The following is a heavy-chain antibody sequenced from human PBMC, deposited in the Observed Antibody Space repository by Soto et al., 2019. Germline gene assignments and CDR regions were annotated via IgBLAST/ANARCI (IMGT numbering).Heavy chain of an antibody. D-gene: IGHD6-19*01. CDR2: MNPNSGNT. Sequence: QVQLVQSGAEVKKPGASVKVSCKASGYTFTTYDINWVRQATGQGLGWMGWMNPNSGNTGYAQKFQGRVTMTRNTSISTAYMELSSLRSEDTAVYYCARDASGWYELDYWGQGILVTVSS. V-gene: IGHV1-8*01. CDR1: GYTFTTYD. J-gene: IGHJ4*02. CDR3: ARDASGWYELDY.